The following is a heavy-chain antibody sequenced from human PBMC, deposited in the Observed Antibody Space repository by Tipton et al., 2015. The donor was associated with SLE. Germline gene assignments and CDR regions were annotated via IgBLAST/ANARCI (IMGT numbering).Heavy chain of an antibody. J-gene: IGHJ4*02. D-gene: IGHD1-26*01. CDR1: GGSISSYS. Sequence: TLSLTCTVSGGSISSYSWSWIRQPPGKGLEWIGYMHYSGSTNYNPSLKSRVTISVDKSRNQFSLKLSSVTAADTAVYYCASGDSGTYWRPFDYWAREPWSPSPQ. CDR2: MHYSGST. V-gene: IGHV4-59*07. CDR3: ASGDSGTYWRPFDY.